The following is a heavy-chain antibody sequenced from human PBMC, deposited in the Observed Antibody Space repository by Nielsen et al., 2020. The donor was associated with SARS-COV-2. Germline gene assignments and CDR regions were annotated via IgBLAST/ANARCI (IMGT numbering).Heavy chain of an antibody. J-gene: IGHJ4*01. CDR2: INPSGGST. V-gene: IGHV1-46*01. Sequence: ASVQVSCKASGYIFPSYYRLWVRHPPGQGLEWMGIINPSGGSTSYAQKFQGGVTMTRDTSTSTVYMELSSLRSEDTAVYYCARAGFLEWNPFDYWGHGTLVTVSS. CDR3: ARAGFLEWNPFDY. D-gene: IGHD3-3*01. CDR1: GYIFPSYY.